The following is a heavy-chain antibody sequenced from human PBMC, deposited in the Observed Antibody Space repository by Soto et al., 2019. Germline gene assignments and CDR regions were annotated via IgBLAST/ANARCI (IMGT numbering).Heavy chain of an antibody. CDR1: GFPFSEFA. V-gene: IGHV3-23*01. CDR2: ITDNGATT. J-gene: IGHJ4*02. Sequence: GGSLRLSCAASGFPFSEFAMSWVRQAPGKGLEWVSGITDNGATTYYADSVKGRFTISRDNSKNTLYLQMNSLRAEDTAVYYCARDNGYSGYLSHWGQGTLVTVSS. D-gene: IGHD5-12*01. CDR3: ARDNGYSGYLSH.